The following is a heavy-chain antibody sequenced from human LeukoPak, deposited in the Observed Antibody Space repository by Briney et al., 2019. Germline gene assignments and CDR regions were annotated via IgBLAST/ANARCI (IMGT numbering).Heavy chain of an antibody. J-gene: IGHJ6*03. CDR3: AGARRAARPPFYYYYYMDV. CDR1: GYTFTSYD. Sequence: GASVKVSCKASGYTFTSYDINWVRQATGQGLEWMGWMNPNSGNTGYAQKFQGRVTMTRNTSISTAYMELSSLRSEDTAVYYCAGARRAARPPFYYYYYMDVWGKGTTVTVSS. V-gene: IGHV1-8*01. D-gene: IGHD6-6*01. CDR2: MNPNSGNT.